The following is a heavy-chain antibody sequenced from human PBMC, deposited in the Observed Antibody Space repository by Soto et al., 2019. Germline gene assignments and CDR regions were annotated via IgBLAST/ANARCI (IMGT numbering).Heavy chain of an antibody. CDR3: ARDPTHIVVVPAASHPDY. CDR1: GYSISSGYY. Sequence: SETLSLTSAVSGYSISSGYYWGWIRQPPGKVLGGIGSIYHSRSTYYNPSLKSRVTRSVDTCKDQFALKLSSVTDADTAVYYCARDPTHIVVVPAASHPDYWGQGTLVTVSS. V-gene: IGHV4-38-2*02. D-gene: IGHD2-2*01. CDR2: IYHSRST. J-gene: IGHJ4*02.